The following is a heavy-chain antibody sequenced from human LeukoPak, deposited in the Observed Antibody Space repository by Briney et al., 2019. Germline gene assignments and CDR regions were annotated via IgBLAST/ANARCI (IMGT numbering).Heavy chain of an antibody. J-gene: IGHJ4*02. CDR3: AIRQLVRTGYFDY. Sequence: PSQTLSLTCTVSGGSISSGDYYWSWIRQPPGKGLEWIGYIYYSGSTYYNPSLKSRVTISVDTSKNQFSLKLSSVTAADTAVYYCAIRQLVRTGYFDYWGQGTLVTVSS. V-gene: IGHV4-30-4*08. CDR2: IYYSGST. D-gene: IGHD6-6*01. CDR1: GGSISSGDYY.